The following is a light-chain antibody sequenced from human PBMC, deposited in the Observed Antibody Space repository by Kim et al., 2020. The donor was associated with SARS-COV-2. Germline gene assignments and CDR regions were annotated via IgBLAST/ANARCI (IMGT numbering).Light chain of an antibody. V-gene: IGLV3-25*03. J-gene: IGLJ1*01. CDR2: KDN. CDR3: QSADGSGTYV. CDR1: TLPEKQ. Sequence: GQTARITCSGDTLPEKQTYWYQQKSGQAPLLVIYKDNERPSGIPGRFSGSSSGTTVTLTISGVQAEDDADYYCQSADGSGTYVFGTGTKGTVL.